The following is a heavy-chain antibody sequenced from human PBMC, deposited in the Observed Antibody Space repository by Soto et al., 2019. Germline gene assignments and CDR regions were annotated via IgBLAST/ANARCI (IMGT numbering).Heavy chain of an antibody. J-gene: IGHJ6*02. D-gene: IGHD1-1*01. CDR3: AKEVYELRDGYNLADYYYAMDV. V-gene: IGHV3-30*18. Sequence: QVQLVESGGGVVQPGGSLRLSCAASGFTFSGCGMHWVRQAPGKGLEWVAVTSHDGSNKDYADSVKGRFTISRDNSKTTLYFQMNSLRPEDAAVYYCAKEVYELRDGYNLADYYYAMDVWGQGTTVTVSS. CDR2: TSHDGSNK. CDR1: GFTFSGCG.